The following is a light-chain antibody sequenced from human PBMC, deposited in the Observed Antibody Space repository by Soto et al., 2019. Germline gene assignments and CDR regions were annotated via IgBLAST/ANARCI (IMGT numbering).Light chain of an antibody. J-gene: IGKJ2*01. CDR3: QQCDSYSYT. CDR2: DAS. Sequence: DIQMTQSPSTLSASVGDRVTITCRASQSISSWLAWYQQKPGKPPKLLIFDASSLEGGVPSRFSGSGSGTEFTLTISSLQPDDFATYYCQQCDSYSYTFGQGTKLEIK. CDR1: QSISSW. V-gene: IGKV1-5*01.